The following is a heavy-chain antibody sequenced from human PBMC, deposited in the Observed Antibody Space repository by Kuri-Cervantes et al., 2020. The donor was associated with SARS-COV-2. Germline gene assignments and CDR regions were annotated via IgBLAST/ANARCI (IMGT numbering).Heavy chain of an antibody. CDR3: AKDRVGLQDF. CDR2: ISHDGKNK. CDR1: GFNFSRTD. V-gene: IGHV3-30*18. Sequence: GGSLRLSCAASGFNFSRTDMHWVRQAPGKGLEWVAVISHDGKNKKCIASGKGRFTISRDNSQNTLYLHMKSLRSEDTAMYYCAKDRVGLQDFWGQGTLVTVSS. D-gene: IGHD2/OR15-2a*01. J-gene: IGHJ4*02.